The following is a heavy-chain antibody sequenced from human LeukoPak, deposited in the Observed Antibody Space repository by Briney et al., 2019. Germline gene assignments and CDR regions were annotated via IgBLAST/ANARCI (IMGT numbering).Heavy chain of an antibody. D-gene: IGHD3-3*01. CDR2: ISSSSSTI. V-gene: IGHV3-48*01. CDR1: GFTFSSYS. Sequence: GGSLRLSCAASGFTFSSYSMNWVRQAPGKGLEWVSYISSSSSTIYYADSVKGRFTISRDNAKNSLYLQMNSLRAEDTAVYYCARSLAYDFWSPRPFDYWGQGTLVTVSS. J-gene: IGHJ4*02. CDR3: ARSLAYDFWSPRPFDY.